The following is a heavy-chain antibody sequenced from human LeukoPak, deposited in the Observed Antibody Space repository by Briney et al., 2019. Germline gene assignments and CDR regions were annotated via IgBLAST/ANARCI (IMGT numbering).Heavy chain of an antibody. J-gene: IGHJ4*02. CDR1: GYTFTSYY. D-gene: IGHD3-3*01. CDR2: INPSGGTT. V-gene: IGHV1-46*01. CDR3: ARDQGISAFDH. Sequence: ASVKVSCKASGYTFTSYYMHWVRQAPGQGLEWMGIINPSGGTTTYVQKFQGRVTMTRDMSTSTVYMELSSLRSEDMAVYYCARDQGISAFDHWGQGTLVTVSS.